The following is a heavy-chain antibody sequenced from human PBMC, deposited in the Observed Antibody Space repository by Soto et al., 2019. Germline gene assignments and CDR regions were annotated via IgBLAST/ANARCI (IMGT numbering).Heavy chain of an antibody. D-gene: IGHD3-9*01. V-gene: IGHV3-7*05. CDR1: GFTFSSYW. J-gene: IGHJ4*02. CDR2: IKQDGSEK. Sequence: GGSLRLSCADSGFTFSSYWMSWVRQAPGKGLEWVANIKQDGSEKYYVDSVKGRFTISRDNAKNSLYLQMNSLRAEDTAVYYCARGGLHYYDILTGYYKGPYYFDYWGQGTLVTVSS. CDR3: ARGGLHYYDILTGYYKGPYYFDY.